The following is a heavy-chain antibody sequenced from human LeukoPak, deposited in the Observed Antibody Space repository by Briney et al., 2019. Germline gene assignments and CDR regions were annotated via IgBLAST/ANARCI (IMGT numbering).Heavy chain of an antibody. J-gene: IGHJ4*02. CDR1: GFTFSSYS. V-gene: IGHV3-21*01. CDR3: ARVATSGHDY. D-gene: IGHD2-2*01. CDR2: ISSSSYI. Sequence: GGSLRLSCAASGFTFSSYSMNWVRQAPGKGLEWVSSISSSSYIYYADSVKGRFTISRDNAKNSLYLQMNSMRAEDTAVYYCARVATSGHDYWGEGTQVTVSS.